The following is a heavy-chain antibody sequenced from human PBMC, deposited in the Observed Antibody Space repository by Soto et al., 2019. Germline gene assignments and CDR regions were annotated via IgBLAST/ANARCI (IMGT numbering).Heavy chain of an antibody. J-gene: IGHJ6*02. CDR2: IYYSGST. CDR1: GGSVSSGSYY. Sequence: QVQLQESGPGLVKPSETLSLTCTVSGGSVSSGSYYWSWIRQPPGKGLEWIGYIYYSGSTNYHPSLKLRVTISVDTYKNQFSLKLSSVTAAATAVYYCARDPSFEPQGMDVWGQGTTLTVSS. CDR3: ARDPSFEPQGMDV. V-gene: IGHV4-61*01. D-gene: IGHD3-10*01.